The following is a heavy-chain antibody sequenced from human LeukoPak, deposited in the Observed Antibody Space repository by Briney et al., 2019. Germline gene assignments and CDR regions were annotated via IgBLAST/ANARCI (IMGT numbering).Heavy chain of an antibody. J-gene: IGHJ4*02. Sequence: SETLSLTCAVYGGSFSGYYWSWIRQPPGKGLEWIGEINHSGSTNYNPSLKSRVTISVDTSKNQFSLKLSSVTAADTAVYYCARDRRYSSSWYPSKQWLVRVGPFDYWGQGTLVTVSS. CDR1: GGSFSGYY. V-gene: IGHV4-34*01. CDR2: INHSGST. CDR3: ARDRRYSSSWYPSKQWLVRVGPFDY. D-gene: IGHD6-13*01.